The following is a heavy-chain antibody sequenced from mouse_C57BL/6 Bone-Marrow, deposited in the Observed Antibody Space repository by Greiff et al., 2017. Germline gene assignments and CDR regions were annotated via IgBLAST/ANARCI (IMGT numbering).Heavy chain of an antibody. J-gene: IGHJ4*01. CDR3: ARLNYYGSSYDYARDY. CDR2: FHPYNDDT. V-gene: IGHV1-47*01. Sequence: VQLQQSGAELVKPGASVKMSCKASGYTFTTYPIEWMKQNHGKSLEWIGNFHPYNDDTKYNEKFKGKATLTVEKSSSTVYLELSRLTSDDSAVYYCARLNYYGSSYDYARDYWGQGTSVTVSS. D-gene: IGHD1-1*01. CDR1: GYTFTTYP.